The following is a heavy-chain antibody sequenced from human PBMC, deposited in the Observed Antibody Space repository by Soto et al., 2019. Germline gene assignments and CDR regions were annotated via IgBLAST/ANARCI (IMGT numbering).Heavy chain of an antibody. CDR2: IYYSGST. CDR1: GGSISSDY. Sequence: SENLSLTCTVSGGSISSDYWSWIRQPPGKGLEWIGYIYYSGSTNYNPSLKSRVTLSVDTSKTQFSLKLSSVTAAATAVYSCARVFGGMDFSGPGPTRTVSS. J-gene: IGHJ6*02. D-gene: IGHD2-21*01. CDR3: ARVFGGMDF. V-gene: IGHV4-59*01.